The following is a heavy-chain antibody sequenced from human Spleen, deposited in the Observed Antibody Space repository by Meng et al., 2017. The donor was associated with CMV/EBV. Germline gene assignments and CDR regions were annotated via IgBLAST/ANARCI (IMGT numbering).Heavy chain of an antibody. CDR1: GFTFSSYS. V-gene: IGHV3-48*04. Sequence: GGSLRLSCAASGFTFSSYSMNWVRQAPGKGLEWVSYISSSNSTIYYADSVKGRFTISRDNAKNSLYLQMNSLRAEDTAVYYCARDINSYYGMDVWGQGTTVTVSS. CDR3: ARDINSYYGMDV. CDR2: ISSSNSTI. J-gene: IGHJ6*02. D-gene: IGHD1-14*01.